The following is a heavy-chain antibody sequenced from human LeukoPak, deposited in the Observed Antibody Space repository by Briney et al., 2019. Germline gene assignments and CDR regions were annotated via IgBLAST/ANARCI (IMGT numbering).Heavy chain of an antibody. CDR3: ASDFVASDY. V-gene: IGHV1-8*03. J-gene: IGHJ4*02. Sequence: ASVKVFCKASGYTFTSYDINWVRQATGQGLEWMRWMNHNSGNTGYAQNFQGRVTITRNTSINTAYMELSSLRSEDTAVYYWASDFVASDYWGQGTLVTVSS. CDR1: GYTFTSYD. D-gene: IGHD2-15*01. CDR2: MNHNSGNT.